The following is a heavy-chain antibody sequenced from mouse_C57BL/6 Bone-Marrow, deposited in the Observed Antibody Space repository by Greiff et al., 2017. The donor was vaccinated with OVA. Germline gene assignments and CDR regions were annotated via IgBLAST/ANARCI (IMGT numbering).Heavy chain of an antibody. CDR2: ISDGGSYT. J-gene: IGHJ2*01. Sequence: EVKLQESGGGLVKPGGSLKLSCAASGFTFSSYAMSWVRQTPEKRLEWVATISDGGSYTYYPDNVKGRFTISRDNAKNNLYLQMSHLKSEDTAMYYCARAQSVDYYGSSYYFDYWGQGTTLTVSS. CDR1: GFTFSSYA. CDR3: ARAQSVDYYGSSYYFDY. V-gene: IGHV5-4*03. D-gene: IGHD1-1*01.